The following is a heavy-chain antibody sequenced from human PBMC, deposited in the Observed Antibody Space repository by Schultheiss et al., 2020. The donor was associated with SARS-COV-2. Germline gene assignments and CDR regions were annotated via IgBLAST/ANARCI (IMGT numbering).Heavy chain of an antibody. CDR3: ARDVYNWNYGPDY. V-gene: IGHV3-33*08. J-gene: IGHJ4*02. CDR2: IWYDGSNK. D-gene: IGHD1-7*01. CDR1: GFTFSSYA. Sequence: GGSLRLSCAASGFTFSSYAMSWVRQAPGKGLEWVAVIWYDGSNKYYADSVKGRFTITRDNAKNSLYLQMNSLGEEDTAVYYCARDVYNWNYGPDYWGQGTLVTVSS.